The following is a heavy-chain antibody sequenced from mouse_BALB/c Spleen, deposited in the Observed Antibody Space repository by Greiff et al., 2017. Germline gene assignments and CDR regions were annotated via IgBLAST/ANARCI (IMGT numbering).Heavy chain of an antibody. CDR1: GYTFTDYA. CDR2: ISTYYGDA. V-gene: IGHV1S137*01. Sequence: VKLQESGAELVRPGVSVKISCKGSGYTFTDYAMHWVKQSHAKSLEWIGVISTYYGDASYNQKFKGKATMTVDKSSTTAYMELARLTSEDSAIYYCARTLYGSSSWFAYWGQGTLVTVSA. D-gene: IGHD1-1*01. J-gene: IGHJ3*01. CDR3: ARTLYGSSSWFAY.